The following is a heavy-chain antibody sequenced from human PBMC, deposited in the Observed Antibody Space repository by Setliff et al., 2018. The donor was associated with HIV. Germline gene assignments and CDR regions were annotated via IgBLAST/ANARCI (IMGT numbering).Heavy chain of an antibody. Sequence: ASVKVSCKASGYTFTSYIMHWVRQASGQRLECVGWINPGNGNTEYSQNFQGRVTISRDTSANIVYMELSSLRFEDMAVYYCARERTSNGWETFDSWGQGTPVTVSS. V-gene: IGHV1-3*01. CDR2: INPGNGNT. CDR3: ARERTSNGWETFDS. CDR1: GYTFTSYI. D-gene: IGHD6-19*01. J-gene: IGHJ4*02.